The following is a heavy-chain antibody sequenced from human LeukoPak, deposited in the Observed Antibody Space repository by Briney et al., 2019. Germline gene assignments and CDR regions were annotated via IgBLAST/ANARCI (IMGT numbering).Heavy chain of an antibody. J-gene: IGHJ4*02. D-gene: IGHD6-13*01. CDR2: FHHSGNT. CDR3: ARRAAALDS. CDR1: GASISRYY. V-gene: IGHV4-59*12. Sequence: SETLSLTCSVSGASISRYYWSWIRQPPGKGLEWIGYFHHSGNTNYSPSLSSRITMSVDTSKNQFSLRLNSVTAADTAIYYCARRAAALDSWGQGTLVAVSS.